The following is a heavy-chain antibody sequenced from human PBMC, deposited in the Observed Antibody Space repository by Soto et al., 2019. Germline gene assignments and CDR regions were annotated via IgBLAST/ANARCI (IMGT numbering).Heavy chain of an antibody. V-gene: IGHV4-59*01. Sequence: SETLSLTCTVSGGSISSYYWSWIRQPPGKGLEWIGYIYYSGSTNYNPSLKSRVTISVDTSKNQFSLKLSSVTAADTAVYYCARGLTSIAAPPDYWGQGTLVTVSS. CDR2: IYYSGST. CDR1: GGSISSYY. J-gene: IGHJ4*02. CDR3: ARGLTSIAAPPDY. D-gene: IGHD6-6*01.